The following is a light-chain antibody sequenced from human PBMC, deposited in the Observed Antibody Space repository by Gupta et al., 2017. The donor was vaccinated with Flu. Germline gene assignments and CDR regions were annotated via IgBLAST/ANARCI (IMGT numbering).Light chain of an antibody. CDR2: AAS. Sequence: IKMTQSPSSLSASIGDRVTITCRTSQTISSYLNWYQQKTGKAPKVLIYAASVLQSGGPARFRGSGSGTDCTRPISSLQPDEFATYYSQHPGMFGHGTKVDIK. CDR1: QTISSY. J-gene: IGKJ3*01. CDR3: QHPGM. V-gene: IGKV1-39*01.